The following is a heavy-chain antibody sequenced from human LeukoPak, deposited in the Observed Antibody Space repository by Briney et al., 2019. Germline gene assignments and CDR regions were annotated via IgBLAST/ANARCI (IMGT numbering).Heavy chain of an antibody. Sequence: ASVKVSCKASGHSFSTYYIHWVRQAPGQGLQWMGRIDPNNGDTKYTQEFQGRVSMTRDTSISTAYMYLSRLTSDDTAVYYCTTFTAPRNAFDLWGQGTMVTVSS. CDR2: IDPNNGDT. CDR1: GHSFSTYY. V-gene: IGHV1-2*06. J-gene: IGHJ3*01. D-gene: IGHD3-16*01. CDR3: TTFTAPRNAFDL.